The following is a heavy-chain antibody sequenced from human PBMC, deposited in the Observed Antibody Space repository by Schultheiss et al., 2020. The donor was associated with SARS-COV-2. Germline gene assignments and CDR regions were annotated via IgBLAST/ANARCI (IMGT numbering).Heavy chain of an antibody. CDR3: ARDERRDGYNSSGY. V-gene: IGHV3-21*01. J-gene: IGHJ4*02. Sequence: GESLKISCAASGFTFSSYSMNWVRQAPGKGLEWVSSISSSSSYIYYADSVKGRFTISRDNSKNTLYLQMNSLRAEDTAVYYCARDERRDGYNSSGYWGQGTLVTVSS. D-gene: IGHD5-24*01. CDR2: ISSSSSYI. CDR1: GFTFSSYS.